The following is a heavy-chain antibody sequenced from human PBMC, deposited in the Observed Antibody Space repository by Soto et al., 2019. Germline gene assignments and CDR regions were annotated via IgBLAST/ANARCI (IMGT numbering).Heavy chain of an antibody. CDR3: ARGGGFLEWGHYGDY. J-gene: IGHJ4*02. Sequence: QVQLQQWGAGLLKPSETLSLTCAVYGGSFSGYYWSWIRQPPGKGLEWIGEINHSGSTNYNPSLTSRVTRLVDTSKTQFSLKLSSVTAADTDVYYCARGGGFLEWGHYGDYWGQGTLVTVSS. CDR1: GGSFSGYY. V-gene: IGHV4-34*01. CDR2: INHSGST. D-gene: IGHD3-3*01.